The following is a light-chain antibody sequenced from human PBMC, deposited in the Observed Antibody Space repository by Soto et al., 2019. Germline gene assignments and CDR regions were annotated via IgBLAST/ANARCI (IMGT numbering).Light chain of an antibody. J-gene: IGLJ1*01. CDR2: EVG. Sequence: QSALTQPASVSGSPGQSITISCTGTSSDVGTYNSVSWYQQHPGRAPTLLIFEVGHRPSEVSNRFSASKSGNTASLTISGLQAEDEADYYCSAYTSTTPLHVFGAGTKLTVL. CDR3: SAYTSTTPLHV. CDR1: SSDVGTYNS. V-gene: IGLV2-14*01.